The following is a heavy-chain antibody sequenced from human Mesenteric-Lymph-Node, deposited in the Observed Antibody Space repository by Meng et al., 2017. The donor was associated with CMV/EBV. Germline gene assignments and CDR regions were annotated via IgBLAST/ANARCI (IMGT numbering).Heavy chain of an antibody. CDR1: GYNFTNYW. V-gene: IGHV5-51*01. CDR3: ARWVAGGSCGGGSCYGVRLDP. CDR2: IHPRDSYT. D-gene: IGHD2-15*01. Sequence: GGSLRLSCEGSGYNFTNYWIVWVRQMPGEGLEWMGIIHPRDSYTLYSPSFQGQVTFSVDKSINTAYLQWSGLEASDTANYYCARWVAGGSCGGGSCYGVRLDPWGQGTLVTVSS. J-gene: IGHJ5*02.